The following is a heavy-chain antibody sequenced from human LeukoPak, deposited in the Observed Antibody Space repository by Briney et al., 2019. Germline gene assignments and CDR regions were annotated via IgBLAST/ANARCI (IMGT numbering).Heavy chain of an antibody. Sequence: GGSLRLSCAASGFTFSSYAMSWVRQAPGKGLEWVSAISGSGGSTYDADSVKGRFTISRDNSKNTLYQQMNSLRAEDTAVYYCAKERAYSSGWYFDYWGQGTLVTVSS. CDR1: GFTFSSYA. D-gene: IGHD6-19*01. J-gene: IGHJ4*02. V-gene: IGHV3-23*01. CDR3: AKERAYSSGWYFDY. CDR2: ISGSGGST.